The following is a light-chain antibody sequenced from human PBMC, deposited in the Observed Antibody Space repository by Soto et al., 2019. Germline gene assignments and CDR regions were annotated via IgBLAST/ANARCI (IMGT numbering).Light chain of an antibody. Sequence: IVLTQSPGTLSLSPGERATLSCRASQSVSNNYLAWYQQKPGQAPRLLIYGASNRATGIPGRFGGSGSGTDFTLTISSLEAEDFAVYYCQQYGSSGTFGQGTKVDIK. CDR3: QQYGSSGT. CDR2: GAS. CDR1: QSVSNNY. J-gene: IGKJ1*01. V-gene: IGKV3-20*01.